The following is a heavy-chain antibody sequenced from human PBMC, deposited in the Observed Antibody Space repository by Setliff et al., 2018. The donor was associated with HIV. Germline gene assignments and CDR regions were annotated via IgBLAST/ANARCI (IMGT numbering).Heavy chain of an antibody. Sequence: SETLSLTCTVSGGSISSGGYYWNWIRQHPGKGLEWIGYISSRGSTYYNPSLKSRITMSVDTSQNQVSLKLCSVTAADTAVYFCARLEKLDDISYVDYWGQGTLVTVSS. CDR3: ARLEKLDDISYVDY. CDR1: GGSISSGGYY. V-gene: IGHV4-31*03. J-gene: IGHJ4*02. D-gene: IGHD3-3*02. CDR2: ISSRGST.